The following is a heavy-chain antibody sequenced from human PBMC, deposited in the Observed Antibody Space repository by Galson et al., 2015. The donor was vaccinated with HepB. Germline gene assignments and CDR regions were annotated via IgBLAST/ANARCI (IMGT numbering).Heavy chain of an antibody. V-gene: IGHV7-4-1*02. J-gene: IGHJ6*02. CDR3: ARELLLGGDSVDYYYYGVDV. CDR1: GYTFTSYA. D-gene: IGHD3-22*01. Sequence: SVKVSCKASGYTFTSYAMNWVRQAPGQGLEWMGWINTNTGNPTYAQGFTGRFVFSLDTSVSTAYLQISSLKAEDTAVYYCARELLLGGDSVDYYYYGVDVWGQGTTVTVSS. CDR2: INTNTGNP.